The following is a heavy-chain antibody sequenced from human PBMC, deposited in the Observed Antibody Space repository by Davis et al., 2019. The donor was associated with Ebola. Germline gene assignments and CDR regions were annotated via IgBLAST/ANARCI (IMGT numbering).Heavy chain of an antibody. CDR1: GFTFSSYA. D-gene: IGHD5-12*01. CDR3: ARAPYRVVATIYPVLRYYYGMDV. Sequence: GGSLRLSCAASGFTFSSYAMHWVRQAPGKGLEWVAVISYDGSNKYYADSVKGRFTISRDNSKNTLYLQMNSLRAEDTAVYYCARAPYRVVATIYPVLRYYYGMDVWGQGTTVTVSS. CDR2: ISYDGSNK. V-gene: IGHV3-30*04. J-gene: IGHJ6*02.